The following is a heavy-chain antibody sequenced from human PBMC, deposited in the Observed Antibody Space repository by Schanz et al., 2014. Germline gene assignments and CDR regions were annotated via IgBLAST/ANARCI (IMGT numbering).Heavy chain of an antibody. J-gene: IGHJ4*02. V-gene: IGHV3-30*18. Sequence: VQLVESGGGLVQPGGSLRLSCVASGFTFSGSVMHWVRQASGKGLEWVAVVCYDGSKKYYADSVKGRFTTSRDNSKNTVYLQMNSLRPEDTAVYYCAKDENWALTDYGGQGTLVTVSS. CDR2: VCYDGSKK. CDR1: GFTFSGSV. D-gene: IGHD7-27*01. CDR3: AKDENWALTDY.